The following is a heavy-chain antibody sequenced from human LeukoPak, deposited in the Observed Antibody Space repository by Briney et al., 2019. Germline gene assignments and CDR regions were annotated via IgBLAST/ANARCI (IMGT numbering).Heavy chain of an antibody. CDR3: ARADSSSWYRLFDY. J-gene: IGHJ4*02. V-gene: IGHV1-18*04. CDR2: ISAYNGHT. Sequence: ASVKVSCKASGYTFTGYYMHWVRQAPGQGLEWMGWISAYNGHTNYAQKLQGRVTMTTDTSTSTAYMELRSLRSDDTAVYYCARADSSSWYRLFDYWGQGTLVTVSS. CDR1: GYTFTGYY. D-gene: IGHD6-13*01.